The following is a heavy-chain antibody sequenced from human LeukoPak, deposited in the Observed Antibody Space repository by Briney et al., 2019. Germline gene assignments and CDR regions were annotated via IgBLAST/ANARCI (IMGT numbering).Heavy chain of an antibody. D-gene: IGHD3-10*01. CDR3: ARDRPLWFGEMGWFDP. V-gene: IGHV4-39*07. CDR1: GGSISSSSYY. J-gene: IGHJ5*02. CDR2: IYYSGST. Sequence: SETLSLTCTVSGGSISSSSYYWGWIRQPPGKGLEWIGSIYYSGSTYYNPSLKSRVTISVDTSNNQFSLKLSSVTAADTAVYYCARDRPLWFGEMGWFDPWGQGTLVTVSS.